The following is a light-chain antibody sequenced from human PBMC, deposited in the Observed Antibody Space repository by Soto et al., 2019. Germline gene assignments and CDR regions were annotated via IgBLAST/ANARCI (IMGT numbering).Light chain of an antibody. CDR3: QQYYSFPS. Sequence: DIQMTQSPSTLPASVGDRVTITCRASQTISSWLAWYQQKPGKAPKLLIYKASTLKSGVPSRFSGSRSGTEFALTISSLQPDDFATYFCQQYYSFPSFGQGTRLEI. V-gene: IGKV1-5*03. CDR1: QTISSW. CDR2: KAS. J-gene: IGKJ5*01.